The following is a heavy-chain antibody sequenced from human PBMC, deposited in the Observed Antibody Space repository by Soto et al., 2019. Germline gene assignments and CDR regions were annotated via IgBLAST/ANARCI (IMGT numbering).Heavy chain of an antibody. V-gene: IGHV4-34*01. CDR1: DGSFTGYY. J-gene: IGHJ6*02. CDR3: ARGVPFGHYSMDV. D-gene: IGHD3-3*01. Sequence: SETLSLTCAVYDGSFTGYYWTWIRQPPGKGLEWIGEIKHSGSTNYNPSLTRRVTISVDTSKNQFSLKLNSVTAADTAVYYCARGVPFGHYSMDVWGQGTTVTVSS. CDR2: IKHSGST.